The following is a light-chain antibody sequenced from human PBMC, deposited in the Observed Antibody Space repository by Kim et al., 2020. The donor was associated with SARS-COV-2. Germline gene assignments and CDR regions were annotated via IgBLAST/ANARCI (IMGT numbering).Light chain of an antibody. CDR2: YDS. CDR1: NIGSKS. CDR3: QVWDSSSDHVV. V-gene: IGLV3-21*04. Sequence: PGKTARITSGGNNIGSKSVHWYQQKPGQAPVLVIYYDSDRPSGIPERFSGSNSGNTATLTISRVEAGDEADYYCQVWDSSSDHVVFGGGTKLTVL. J-gene: IGLJ2*01.